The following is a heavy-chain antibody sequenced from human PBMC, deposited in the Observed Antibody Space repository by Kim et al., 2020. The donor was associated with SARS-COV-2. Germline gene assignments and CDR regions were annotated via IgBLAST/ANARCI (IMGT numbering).Heavy chain of an antibody. D-gene: IGHD3-3*01. Sequence: GGSLRLSCAASGFTFSNAWMSWVRQAPGKGLEWVGRIKSKTDGGTTDYAAPVKGRFTISRDDSKNTLYLQMNSLKTEDTAVYYCWSGYLRGYYYGMDVWGQGTTVTVSS. CDR2: IKSKTDGGTT. J-gene: IGHJ6*02. CDR1: GFTFSNAW. V-gene: IGHV3-15*01. CDR3: WSGYLRGYYYGMDV.